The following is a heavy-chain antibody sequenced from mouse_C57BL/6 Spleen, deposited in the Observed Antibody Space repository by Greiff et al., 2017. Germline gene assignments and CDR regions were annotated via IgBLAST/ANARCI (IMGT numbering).Heavy chain of an antibody. Sequence: QVQLQQSGAELVRPGTSVKVSCKASGYAFTNYLIEWVKQRPGQGLEWIGVSNPGSGGTNYNEKFKGKATLTADKSSSTAYMQLSSLTSEDSAVYFCARSGYYYGSSYGYFEVWGTGTTVTVSS. J-gene: IGHJ1*03. D-gene: IGHD1-1*01. CDR3: ARSGYYYGSSYGYFEV. CDR2: SNPGSGGT. CDR1: GYAFTNYL. V-gene: IGHV1-54*01.